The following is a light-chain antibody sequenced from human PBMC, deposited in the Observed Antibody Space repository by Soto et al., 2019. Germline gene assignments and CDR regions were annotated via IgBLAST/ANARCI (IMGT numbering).Light chain of an antibody. CDR3: QQRKTWPLT. Sequence: EFVLTQSPATLSVSPGDRATLSCRASQSVSSYLAWYQQKPGQAPSLLIYDASNRATGIPARFSGSGSGTDFTLTISSLELEDFAVYYCQQRKTWPLTFGGGTKV. CDR2: DAS. CDR1: QSVSSY. V-gene: IGKV3-11*01. J-gene: IGKJ4*01.